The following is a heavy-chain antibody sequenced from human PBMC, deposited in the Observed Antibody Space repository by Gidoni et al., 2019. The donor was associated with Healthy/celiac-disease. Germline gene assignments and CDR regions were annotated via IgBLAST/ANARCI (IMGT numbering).Heavy chain of an antibody. CDR1: GYSISSGYY. CDR2: IYHSGST. Sequence: QVQLQESGPGLVKPSETLSLTCAVSGYSISSGYYWGWIRQPPGKGLEWIGSIYHSGSTYYNPSLKSRVTISVDTSKNQFSLKLSSVTAADTAVYYCARDSRWYDYVSLGFDPWGQGTLVTVSS. J-gene: IGHJ5*02. V-gene: IGHV4-38-2*02. CDR3: ARDSRWYDYVSLGFDP. D-gene: IGHD3-16*01.